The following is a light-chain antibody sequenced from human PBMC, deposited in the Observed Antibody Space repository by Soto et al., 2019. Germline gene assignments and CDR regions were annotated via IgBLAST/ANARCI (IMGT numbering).Light chain of an antibody. CDR1: QSVSSSY. Sequence: EIVLTQSPGTLSLSPGERATLSCRASQSVSSSYLAWYQQKPGQAPRPLIFGAFSRATGIPDRFSGSGSGTDFSLTITSLQPEDFATYFCQQSYSSLITFGQGTRLEIK. V-gene: IGKV3-20*01. J-gene: IGKJ5*01. CDR3: QQSYSSLIT. CDR2: GAF.